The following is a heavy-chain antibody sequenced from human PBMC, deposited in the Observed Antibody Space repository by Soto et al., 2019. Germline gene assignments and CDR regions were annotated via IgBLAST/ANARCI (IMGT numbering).Heavy chain of an antibody. V-gene: IGHV3-64*01. CDR2: ISSNGGST. CDR3: ARTPIHLWSQGYFDY. Sequence: EVQLVESGGGLVQPGGSLRLSCAASGFTFSSYAMHWVRQAPGKRLEYVSAISSNGGSTYYANSVKGRFTISRDNSKNTLYLQMGSLRAEDMAVYYCARTPIHLWSQGYFDYWGQGTLVTVAS. D-gene: IGHD5-18*01. CDR1: GFTFSSYA. J-gene: IGHJ4*02.